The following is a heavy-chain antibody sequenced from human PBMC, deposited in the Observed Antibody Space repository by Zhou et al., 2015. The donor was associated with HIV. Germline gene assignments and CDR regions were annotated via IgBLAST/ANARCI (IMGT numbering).Heavy chain of an antibody. CDR2: IIPIFGTA. CDR3: ARTGKELYDSSGYYHGPYYYYGMDV. J-gene: IGHJ6*02. D-gene: IGHD3-22*01. Sequence: QVQLVQSGAEVKKPGSSVKVSCKASGGTFSSYAISWVRQAPGQGLEWMGGIIPIFGTANYAQKFQGRVTITADESTSTAYMELSSLRSEDTAVYYCARTGKELYDSSGYYHGPYYYYGMDVWGQGP. V-gene: IGHV1-69*01. CDR1: GGTFSSYA.